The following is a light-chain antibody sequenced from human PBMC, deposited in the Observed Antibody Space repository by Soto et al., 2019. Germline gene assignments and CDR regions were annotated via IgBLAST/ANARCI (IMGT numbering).Light chain of an antibody. V-gene: IGLV1-44*01. CDR3: AAWDDSLNSWL. J-gene: IGLJ7*01. CDR1: NSNIGGNL. Sequence: QAVVSQPPSASGTPGQRVAISCSGSNSNIGGNLVHWYQQIPGTAPKLLIYRNNQRPSSVPERFSGSKSGTSASLAISGLQSEDEADYYCAAWDDSLNSWLFGGGTQLTVL. CDR2: RNN.